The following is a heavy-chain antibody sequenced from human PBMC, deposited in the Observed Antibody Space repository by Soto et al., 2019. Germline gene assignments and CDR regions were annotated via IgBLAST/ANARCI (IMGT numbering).Heavy chain of an antibody. V-gene: IGHV1-18*04. CDR2: ISAYNYNT. CDR1: GYTFTRYA. D-gene: IGHD3-22*01. CDR3: AIEKALTVGLGGMAV. Sequence: QVQLVQSGPEVKKPGASVKVSCKASGYTFTRYAFSWVRQAPGQGLEWIGWISAYNYNTDSERKFQGRVTMTTDTSTNTAYMELRSLRVQDTTLYYCAIEKALTVGLGGMAVWGQGTTVTVSS. J-gene: IGHJ6*02.